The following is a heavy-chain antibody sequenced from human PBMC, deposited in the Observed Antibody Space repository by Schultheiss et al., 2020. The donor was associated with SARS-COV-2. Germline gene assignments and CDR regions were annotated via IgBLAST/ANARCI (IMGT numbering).Heavy chain of an antibody. CDR1: GFTFDDYA. Sequence: GGSLRLSCAASGFTFDDYAMHWVRQAPGKGLEWVSAISGSGGSTYYADSVKGRFTISRDNSKNTLYLQMNSLRAEDTAVYYCATEVVVAALEDYWGQGTLVTVSS. J-gene: IGHJ4*02. CDR3: ATEVVVAALEDY. CDR2: ISGSGGST. V-gene: IGHV3-23*01. D-gene: IGHD2-15*01.